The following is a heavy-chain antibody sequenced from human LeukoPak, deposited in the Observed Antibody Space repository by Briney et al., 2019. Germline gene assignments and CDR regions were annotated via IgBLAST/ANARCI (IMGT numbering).Heavy chain of an antibody. CDR2: ISSSGSTI. Sequence: GGSLRLSCAASGFTFSDYYMSWIRQAPGKGLEWVSYISSSGSTIYYADSVKGRFTISRDNAKNSLYLQMDSLRAEDTAVYYCARIPSYYYGSGMPYYFDYWGQGTLVTVSS. CDR1: GFTFSDYY. V-gene: IGHV3-11*01. D-gene: IGHD3-10*01. J-gene: IGHJ4*02. CDR3: ARIPSYYYGSGMPYYFDY.